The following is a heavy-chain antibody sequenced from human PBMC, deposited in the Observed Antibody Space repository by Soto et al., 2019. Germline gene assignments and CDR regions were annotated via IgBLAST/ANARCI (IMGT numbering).Heavy chain of an antibody. CDR2: IIPIFAKA. CDR1: GGTLSSYA. CDR3: ARDRGSYGHDY. V-gene: IGHV1-69*12. Sequence: QVQLVQSGAEVKKPGSSVKVSCKASGGTLSSYAISWVRQAPGQGLEWMGGIIPIFAKANYAQKFQGRVTITADESTRTGYMELSSLRSEDTAVYYCARDRGSYGHDYWGQGTLVTVFS. D-gene: IGHD3-16*01. J-gene: IGHJ4*02.